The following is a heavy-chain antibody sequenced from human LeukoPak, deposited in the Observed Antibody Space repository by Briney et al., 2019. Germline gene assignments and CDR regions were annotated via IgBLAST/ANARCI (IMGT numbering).Heavy chain of an antibody. Sequence: EASVKVSCKASGYTFTSYAMHWVRQAPGQRLEWMGWVHVGNGDTRYSQNFQGRVTITRDTSASTAYMELSSLRSEDTAVYYCARDLFVAAAPFDPWGQGTLVTVSS. CDR2: VHVGNGDT. J-gene: IGHJ5*02. CDR1: GYTFTSYA. D-gene: IGHD6-13*01. CDR3: ARDLFVAAAPFDP. V-gene: IGHV1-3*01.